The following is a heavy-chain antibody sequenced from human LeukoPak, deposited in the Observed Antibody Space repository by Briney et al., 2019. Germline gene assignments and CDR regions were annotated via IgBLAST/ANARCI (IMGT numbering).Heavy chain of an antibody. Sequence: PGGSLRLSCGASGIIFNTYWMHWVRQAPGKGLVWVSRINGDGSTTIYADSVKGRFTISRDNARNTLYLQMNSPRAEDTAVYYCARGGPIYCSGDSCYPGDYWGQGTLVTVSS. CDR2: INGDGSTT. D-gene: IGHD2-15*01. V-gene: IGHV3-74*01. CDR3: ARGGPIYCSGDSCYPGDY. J-gene: IGHJ4*02. CDR1: GIIFNTYW.